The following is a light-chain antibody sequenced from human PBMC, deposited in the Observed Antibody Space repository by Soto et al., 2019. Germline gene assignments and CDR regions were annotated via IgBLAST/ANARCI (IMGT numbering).Light chain of an antibody. CDR3: LQTAHWPYT. J-gene: IGKJ2*01. V-gene: IGKV2-30*02. CDR1: RGLVHSDGNTY. CDR2: KVS. Sequence: DVVMTQSPLSLPVTLGQPASVSCRSSRGLVHSDGNTYLTWFQQRPDQSPRRLIYKVSNRDSGVPDRFSGSGSGTDFTLRVSRVEAEDVGVYYCLQTAHWPYTFGQGTKLEIK.